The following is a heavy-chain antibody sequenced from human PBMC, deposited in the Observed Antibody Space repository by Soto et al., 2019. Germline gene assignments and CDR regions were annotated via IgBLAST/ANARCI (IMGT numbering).Heavy chain of an antibody. V-gene: IGHV3-66*01. J-gene: IGHJ4*02. CDR1: GGSFSSNY. CDR3: ARDTRGYGFDY. CDR2: IYSGGST. Sequence: ETLSLTCAVYGGSFSSNYMSWVRQAPGKGLEWVSVIYSGGSTYYADSVKGRFTISRDNSENTLYLQMNSLRAEDTAVYYCARDTRGYGFDYWGQGTLVTVSS. D-gene: IGHD5-12*01.